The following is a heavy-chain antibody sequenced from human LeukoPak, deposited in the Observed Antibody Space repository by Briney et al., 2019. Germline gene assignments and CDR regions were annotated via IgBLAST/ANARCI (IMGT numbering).Heavy chain of an antibody. CDR1: GFSSSIYW. CDR3: ARDRDGPDCYMDV. V-gene: IGHV3-74*01. J-gene: IGHJ6*03. CDR2: IKSDGTGA. D-gene: IGHD5-24*01. Sequence: GGSLRLSCAASGFSSSIYWMLWVREVPEKGLEWVSRIKSDGTGATYAASVDGRFTISGDNAERTLYLQMNSLRAEDTATYYCARDRDGPDCYMDVWGKGTTVTVSS.